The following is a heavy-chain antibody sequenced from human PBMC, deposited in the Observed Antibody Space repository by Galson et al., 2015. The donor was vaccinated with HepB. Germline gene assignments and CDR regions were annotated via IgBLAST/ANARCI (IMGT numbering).Heavy chain of an antibody. CDR1: GDSVSRDTVG. J-gene: IGHJ6*02. CDR3: TRVAHLGRGMNV. CDR2: TYYRSKWYS. Sequence: CAISGDSVSRDTVGWNWIRQSPSRGLEWLGRTYYRSKWYSDYAISVKSRIIINADSSTNQFFLQLNSVIPEDTAVYYCTRVAHLGRGMNVWSQGTTVTVSS. V-gene: IGHV6-1*01. D-gene: IGHD3-10*01.